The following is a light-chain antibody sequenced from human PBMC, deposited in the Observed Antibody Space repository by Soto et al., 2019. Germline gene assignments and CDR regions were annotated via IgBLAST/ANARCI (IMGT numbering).Light chain of an antibody. CDR3: QQYCVSPGT. J-gene: IGKJ1*01. CDR2: GAS. Sequence: EIVLTQSPGTLSLSPGERATLSCRASQRVSSNFLAWFQQNPGQAPRLLIFGASSRDVDIPDWFSGGGSGTAFTRTISRLEPEDFAVYYCQQYCVSPGTFGQGTKVEIK. V-gene: IGKV3-20*01. CDR1: QRVSSNF.